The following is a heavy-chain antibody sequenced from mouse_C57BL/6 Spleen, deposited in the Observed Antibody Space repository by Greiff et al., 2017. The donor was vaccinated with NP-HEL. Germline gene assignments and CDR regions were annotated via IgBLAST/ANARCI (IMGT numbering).Heavy chain of an antibody. CDR2: INPGSGGT. D-gene: IGHD2-5*01. V-gene: IGHV1-54*01. Sequence: QVHVKQSGAELVRPGTSVKVSCKASGYAFTNYLIEWVKQRPGQGLEWIGVINPGSGGTNYNEKFKGKATLTADKSSSTAYMQLSSLTSEDSAVYFCARSYYSNYYFDYWGQGTTLTVSS. J-gene: IGHJ2*01. CDR3: ARSYYSNYYFDY. CDR1: GYAFTNYL.